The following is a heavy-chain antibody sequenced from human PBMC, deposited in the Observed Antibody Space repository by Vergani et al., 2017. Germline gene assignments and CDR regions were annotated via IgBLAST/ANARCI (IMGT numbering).Heavy chain of an antibody. CDR3: AGSPICSGGSCPLFDY. CDR2: IYYSGST. CDR1: GGSFSGYY. D-gene: IGHD2-15*01. V-gene: IGHV4-34*11. Sequence: QVQLQQWGAGLLKPSETLSLTCAVYGGSFSGYYWSWIRQPPGKGLEWIGYIYYSGSTNYNPSLKSRVTISVDTSKNQFSLKLSSVTAADTAVYYCAGSPICSGGSCPLFDYWGQGTLVTVSS. J-gene: IGHJ4*02.